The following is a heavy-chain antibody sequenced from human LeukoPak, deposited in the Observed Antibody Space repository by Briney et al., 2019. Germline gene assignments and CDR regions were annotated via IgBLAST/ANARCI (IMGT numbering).Heavy chain of an antibody. D-gene: IGHD4-23*01. V-gene: IGHV4-34*01. Sequence: SETLSLTCTVSGGSISSFYWSWIRQPPGKGLEWIGEINHSGSTNYNPSLKSRVTISVDTSKNQFSLKLSSVTAADTAVYYCARGPNPVVTDDAFDIWGQGTMVTVSS. CDR1: GGSISSFY. CDR2: INHSGST. J-gene: IGHJ3*02. CDR3: ARGPNPVVTDDAFDI.